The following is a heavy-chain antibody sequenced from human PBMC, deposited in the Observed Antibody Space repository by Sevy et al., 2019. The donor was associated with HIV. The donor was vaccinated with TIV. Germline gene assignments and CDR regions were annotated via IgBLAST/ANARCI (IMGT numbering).Heavy chain of an antibody. CDR3: ARDRGGYCSGGSCYSSLGMDV. CDR2: ISSSGSTI. Sequence: GGSLRLSCAASGFTFSDYYMSWIRQAPGKGLEWVSYISSSGSTIYYADSVKGRFTISRENAKNSLYLQMNSLRAEDTAVYYCARDRGGYCSGGSCYSSLGMDVWGQGTTVTVSS. J-gene: IGHJ6*02. V-gene: IGHV3-11*01. CDR1: GFTFSDYY. D-gene: IGHD2-15*01.